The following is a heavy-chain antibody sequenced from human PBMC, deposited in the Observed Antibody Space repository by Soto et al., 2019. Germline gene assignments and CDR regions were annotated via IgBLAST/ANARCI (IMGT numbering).Heavy chain of an antibody. CDR3: EWNYDSLDY. J-gene: IGHJ4*02. CDR1: GITFSNYY. D-gene: IGHD3-22*01. CDR2: ISSSGSHK. Sequence: EEQLVESGGGLVEPGGSLRLSCAASGITFSNYYMNGIRQAPGKGLEWVSSISSSGSHKFYADSAQGRLTLSRDNARNSLFLQKNSLRAEATAIYYCEWNYDSLDYWGKGTQVTVSS. V-gene: IGHV3-21*01.